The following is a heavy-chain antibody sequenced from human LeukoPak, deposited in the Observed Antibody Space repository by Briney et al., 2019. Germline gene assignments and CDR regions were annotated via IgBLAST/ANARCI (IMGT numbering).Heavy chain of an antibody. V-gene: IGHV4-39*01. J-gene: IGHJ6*02. CDR1: GGSISSSSYY. Sequence: SETLSLTCTVSGGSISSSSYYWGWIRQPPGKGLEWIGSIYYSGSTYYNPSLKSRVTISVDTSKNQFSLKLSSVTAADTAVYYCARDCSGGSCYYYYYGMDVWGQGTTVTVSS. CDR3: ARDCSGGSCYYYYYGMDV. D-gene: IGHD2-15*01. CDR2: IYYSGST.